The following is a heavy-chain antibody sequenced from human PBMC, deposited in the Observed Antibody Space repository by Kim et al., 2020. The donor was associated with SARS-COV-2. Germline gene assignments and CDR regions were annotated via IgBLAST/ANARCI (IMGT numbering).Heavy chain of an antibody. V-gene: IGHV4-34*01. CDR3: ARGQYSSSWDGVRGWFDP. CDR1: GGSFSGYY. CDR2: INHSGST. Sequence: SETLSLTCAVYGGSFSGYYWSWIRQPPGKGLEWIGEINHSGSTNYNPSLKSRVTISVDTSKNQFSLKLSSVTAADTAVYYCARGQYSSSWDGVRGWFDP. J-gene: IGHJ5*02. D-gene: IGHD6-13*01.